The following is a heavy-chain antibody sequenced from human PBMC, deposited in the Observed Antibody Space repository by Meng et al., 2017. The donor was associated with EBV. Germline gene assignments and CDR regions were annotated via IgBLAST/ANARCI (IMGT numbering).Heavy chain of an antibody. Sequence: QGVPGQSGPEWKKPGASVKGSCKASGYTFTSYGISWVRQAPGQGLEWMGWISAYNGNTNYAQKLQGRVTMTTDTSTSTAYMELRSLRSDDTAVYYCARDGRLYDTPSPFDYWGQGTLVTASS. CDR3: ARDGRLYDTPSPFDY. CDR2: ISAYNGNT. V-gene: IGHV1-18*01. D-gene: IGHD3-22*01. J-gene: IGHJ4*02. CDR1: GYTFTSYG.